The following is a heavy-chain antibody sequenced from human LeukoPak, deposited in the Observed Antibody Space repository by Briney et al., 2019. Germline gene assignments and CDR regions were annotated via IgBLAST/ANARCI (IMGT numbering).Heavy chain of an antibody. CDR1: GYTFTSYY. CDR3: ARGTAEGGSYINFHH. CDR2: INPSGGST. J-gene: IGHJ1*01. Sequence: ASVKVSCKASGYTFTSYYMHWVRQAPGQGLEWMGIINPSGGSTSYAQKFQGRVTMTRDMSTSTVYMELSSLRSEDTAVYYCARGTAEGGSYINFHHWGQGTLVTVSS. V-gene: IGHV1-46*01. D-gene: IGHD1-26*01.